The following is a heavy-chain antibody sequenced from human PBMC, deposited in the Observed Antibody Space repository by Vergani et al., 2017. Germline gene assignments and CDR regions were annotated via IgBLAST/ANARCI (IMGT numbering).Heavy chain of an antibody. CDR3: VREGSYCGSTTCRNPSYVYYYHMDV. V-gene: IGHV3-33*01. CDR2: IYYDGSKK. CDR1: GFTFSTYA. D-gene: IGHD2-21*01. Sequence: QVQLVESGGGVVQPGRSLRPSCTSSGFTFSTYAMHWVRQAPGKGLEWVAIIYYDGSKKYYADSVKGRFTISRDNSRNTLDLLMSSLRAEDTAIYYCVREGSYCGSTTCRNPSYVYYYHMDVWGEGTTVTVSS. J-gene: IGHJ6*03.